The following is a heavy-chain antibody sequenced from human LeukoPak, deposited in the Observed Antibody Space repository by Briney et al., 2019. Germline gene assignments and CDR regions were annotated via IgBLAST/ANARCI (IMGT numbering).Heavy chain of an antibody. CDR3: ARDLEGVRDY. J-gene: IGHJ4*02. CDR2: IYYSGST. Sequence: SETLSLTCTVSGGSISSYYWGWIRQPPGKGLEWIGSIYYSGSTYYNPSLKSRVTISVDTSKNQFSLKLSSVTAADTAVYYCARDLEGVRDYWGQGTLVTVSS. D-gene: IGHD3-3*01. CDR1: GGSISSYY. V-gene: IGHV4-39*07.